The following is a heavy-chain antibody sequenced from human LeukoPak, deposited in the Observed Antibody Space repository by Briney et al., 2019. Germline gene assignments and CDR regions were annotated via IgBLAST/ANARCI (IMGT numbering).Heavy chain of an antibody. Sequence: GGSLRLSCAASGFTFSGSWMSWVRQAPGKGLEWVANINQDGSAKNYLDSVKGRFTISIDRGKNSLYLQMNSLRDEDTAVYYCARELSWSGRDYWGQGTLVTVSS. CDR1: GFTFSGSW. D-gene: IGHD3-3*01. CDR2: INQDGSAK. J-gene: IGHJ4*02. V-gene: IGHV3-7*01. CDR3: ARELSWSGRDY.